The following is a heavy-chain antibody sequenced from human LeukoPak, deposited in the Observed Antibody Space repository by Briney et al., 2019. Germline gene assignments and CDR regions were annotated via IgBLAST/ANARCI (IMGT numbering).Heavy chain of an antibody. Sequence: GGSLRLSCAASGFTFSGSWMSWVRQAPGKGLEWVANINQDGSAKNYLDSVKGRFTISIDRGKNSLYLQMNSLRDEDTAVYYCARELSWSGRDYWGQGTLVTVSS. CDR1: GFTFSGSW. D-gene: IGHD3-3*01. CDR2: INQDGSAK. J-gene: IGHJ4*02. V-gene: IGHV3-7*01. CDR3: ARELSWSGRDY.